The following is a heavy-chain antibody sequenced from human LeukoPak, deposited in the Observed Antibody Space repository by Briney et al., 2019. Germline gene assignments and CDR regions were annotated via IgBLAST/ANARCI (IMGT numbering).Heavy chain of an antibody. CDR1: GGSISSYY. CDR2: IYYSGST. CDR3: TTEAHSWRTRYYDYYMDV. V-gene: IGHV4-59*01. Sequence: PSETLSLTCTVSGGSISSYYWSWVRQPPGKGLEWVGYIYYSGSTNYNPSLKSRVTISVDTSKNQFSLKLSSVIAADTAVYARTTEAHSWRTRYYDYYMDVWGKGTTVTVSS. D-gene: IGHD1-1*01. J-gene: IGHJ6*03.